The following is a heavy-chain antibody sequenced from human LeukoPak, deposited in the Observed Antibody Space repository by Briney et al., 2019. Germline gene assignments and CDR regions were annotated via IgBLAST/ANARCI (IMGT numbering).Heavy chain of an antibody. Sequence: GGSLRLSCAASGFTFSSSWMHWVRQAAGKGLEWVSHVSTDGGTTAFADSVKGRFTISRDNAKNTVYLQMNSLRAEDTAVYYCARSIGYGASWGQGTLVTVSS. V-gene: IGHV3-74*01. D-gene: IGHD5-18*01. CDR2: VSTDGGTT. J-gene: IGHJ5*02. CDR1: GFTFSSSW. CDR3: ARSIGYGAS.